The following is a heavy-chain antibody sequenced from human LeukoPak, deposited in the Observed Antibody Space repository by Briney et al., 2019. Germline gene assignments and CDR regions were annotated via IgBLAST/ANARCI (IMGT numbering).Heavy chain of an antibody. CDR2: INPSGGST. J-gene: IGHJ5*02. CDR3: ARDRWSCSGGSCYSGYWFDP. D-gene: IGHD2-15*01. Sequence: VASVKVSCKASGYTFTSYYMHWVRQAPGQGLEWMGIINPSGGSTSYAQKFQGRVTMTRDTSTSTVYMELSSLRSEDTAVYYCARDRWSCSGGSCYSGYWFDPWGQGTLVTVSS. CDR1: GYTFTSYY. V-gene: IGHV1-46*01.